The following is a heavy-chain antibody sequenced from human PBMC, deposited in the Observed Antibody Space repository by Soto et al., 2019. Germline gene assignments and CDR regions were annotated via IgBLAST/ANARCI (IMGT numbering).Heavy chain of an antibody. CDR1: GGSISSYY. CDR2: IFYTGNT. J-gene: IGHJ5*02. V-gene: IGHV4-59*01. D-gene: IGHD5-18*01. Sequence: PSEILSLTCTVSGGSISSYYWSWIRQPPGKGLEWIGHIFYTGNTNYNPALESRVTISVDTSKNQFSLKLSSVTAADTAFYYCARDSGYNYGYFRWFDPWGQGTLVTVSS. CDR3: ARDSGYNYGYFRWFDP.